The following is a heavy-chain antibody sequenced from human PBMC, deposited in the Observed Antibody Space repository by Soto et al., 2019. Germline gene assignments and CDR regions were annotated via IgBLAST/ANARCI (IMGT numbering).Heavy chain of an antibody. V-gene: IGHV1-69*13. CDR2: IIPIFGTA. Sequence: SVKVSCKASGGTFSSYAISCVRRAPGQGLEWMGGIIPIFGTANYAQKFQGRVTITADESTSTAYMELSSLRSEDTAVYYCARNRIRLGESPARRYGMDVWGQGTTVTVSS. D-gene: IGHD3-16*01. CDR3: ARNRIRLGESPARRYGMDV. CDR1: GGTFSSYA. J-gene: IGHJ6*02.